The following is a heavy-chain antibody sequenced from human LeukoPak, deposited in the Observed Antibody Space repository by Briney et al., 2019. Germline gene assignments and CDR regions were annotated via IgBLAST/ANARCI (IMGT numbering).Heavy chain of an antibody. D-gene: IGHD3-22*01. CDR3: ARVALLRPHYYDSSGYDAFDI. CDR1: GGSITNTNY. Sequence: PSETLSLTCGVSGGSITNTNYWTWVRQPPGKGLEWIGEVNLQGSTNYNPSLMGRVAISVDTSENHISLQLTSVTAADTAVYYCARVALLRPHYYDSSGYDAFDIWGQGTMVTVSS. J-gene: IGHJ3*02. CDR2: VNLQGST. V-gene: IGHV4-4*02.